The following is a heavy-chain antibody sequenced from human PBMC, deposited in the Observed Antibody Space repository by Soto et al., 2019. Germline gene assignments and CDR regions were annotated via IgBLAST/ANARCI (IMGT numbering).Heavy chain of an antibody. D-gene: IGHD1-26*01. V-gene: IGHV3-73*01. CDR3: TRPSGVYGGTYIGY. CDR2: IRSKGYNYAT. CDR1: GFTFSGSA. J-gene: IGHJ4*02. Sequence: GGSLRLSCAASGFTFSGSAMHWVRQASGKGLEWVGRIRSKGYNYATAYSASVNGRFTISRDDSKNTAYLQMNSLNTEDTAVYYCTRPSGVYGGTYIGYGGQGTLVTVSS.